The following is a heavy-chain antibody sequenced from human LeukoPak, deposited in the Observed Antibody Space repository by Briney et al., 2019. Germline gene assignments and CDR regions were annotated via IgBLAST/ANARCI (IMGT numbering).Heavy chain of an antibody. D-gene: IGHD5-24*01. Sequence: PGESLKISCKASGYSFTAYWIGWVRPMPGKGLGWMGIIYPADSDTRYSPSFQGQVTISADKSISTAYLQWSSLKASDTAMYYCARKRRHGMDVWGQGTTVTVSS. J-gene: IGHJ6*02. CDR1: GYSFTAYW. CDR3: ARKRRHGMDV. V-gene: IGHV5-51*01. CDR2: IYPADSDT.